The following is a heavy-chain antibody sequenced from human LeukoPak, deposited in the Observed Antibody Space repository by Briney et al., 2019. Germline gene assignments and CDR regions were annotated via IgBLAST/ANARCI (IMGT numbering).Heavy chain of an antibody. CDR2: VDPEDGET. CDR3: ATGDFWSGYVRHEFDS. Sequence: ASVKVSCKVSGYTFTDYYMHWVQQAPGKGLEWMGLVDPEDGETIYAEKFQGRVTITADTSTDTHYMQLSSLRSEDTAVYYCATGDFWSGYVRHEFDSWGQGTLVTVSS. CDR1: GYTFTDYY. V-gene: IGHV1-69-2*01. D-gene: IGHD3-3*01. J-gene: IGHJ5*01.